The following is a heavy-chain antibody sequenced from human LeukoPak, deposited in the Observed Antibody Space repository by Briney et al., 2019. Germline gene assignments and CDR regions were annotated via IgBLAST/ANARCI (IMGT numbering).Heavy chain of an antibody. Sequence: VASVKVSCKASGYTFIDYYIHWVRQAPGQGLEWMGWINPNSGGTSYAQKFQGRVTMPRDTSISTAYMELSRLRSDDTAVYYCARKKGGSGRPYDAFDIWGQGTMVTVSS. CDR2: INPNSGGT. CDR1: GYTFIDYY. J-gene: IGHJ3*02. D-gene: IGHD3-10*01. V-gene: IGHV1-2*02. CDR3: ARKKGGSGRPYDAFDI.